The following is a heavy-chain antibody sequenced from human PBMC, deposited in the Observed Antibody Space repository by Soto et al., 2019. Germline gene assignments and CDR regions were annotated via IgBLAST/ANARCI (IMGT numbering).Heavy chain of an antibody. D-gene: IGHD3-22*01. CDR1: GDTFSSYA. CDR3: AKEKSRYDRSGYYRPDY. Sequence: QVQLVQSGAEVKKPGSSVKVSCKSSGDTFSSYAISWVRQAPGQGLEWMGGIIPMLNTPSYAQKFQDRVTITADKFTSTAYMELSGLRSEDTAVYYCAKEKSRYDRSGYYRPDYWGQGTRVTVSS. V-gene: IGHV1-69*06. CDR2: IIPMLNTP. J-gene: IGHJ4*02.